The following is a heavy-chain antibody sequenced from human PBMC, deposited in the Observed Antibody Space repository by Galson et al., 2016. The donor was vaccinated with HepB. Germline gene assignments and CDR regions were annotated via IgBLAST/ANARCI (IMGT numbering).Heavy chain of an antibody. V-gene: IGHV3-30*04. D-gene: IGHD3-3*02. CDR2: ITYDGSNE. CDR3: ARDGIVEIPSVGWVDP. J-gene: IGHJ5*02. CDR1: GFSFGTYA. Sequence: SLRLSCAASGFSFGTYAMRWVRQAPGKGLEWVAVITYDGSNEDYGDSVKGRFTISRDNSKNTLHLQMNSLRAEDTAVYYCARDGIVEIPSVGWVDPWGQGTLVTVSS.